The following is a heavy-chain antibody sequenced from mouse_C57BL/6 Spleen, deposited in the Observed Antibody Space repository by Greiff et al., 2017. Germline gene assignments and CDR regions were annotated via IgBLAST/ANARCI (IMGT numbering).Heavy chain of an antibody. V-gene: IGHV1-64*01. D-gene: IGHD1-1*01. Sequence: QVQLQQSGAELVKPGASVKLSCKASGYTFTSYWMHWVKQRPGQGLEWIGMIHPNSGSTNYNEKFKSKATLTVDKSSSTAYMQLSSLTSEDSAVYYCARDGSYDAMDYWGQGTSVTVSS. CDR2: IHPNSGST. CDR1: GYTFTSYW. J-gene: IGHJ4*01. CDR3: ARDGSYDAMDY.